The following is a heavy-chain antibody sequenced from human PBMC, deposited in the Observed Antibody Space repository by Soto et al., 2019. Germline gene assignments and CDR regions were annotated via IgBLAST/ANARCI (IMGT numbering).Heavy chain of an antibody. Sequence: QVQLVQSGAEVKKPGSSVKVSCKASGGTFSGYAISWVRQAPGQGLEWMGGIIPIFGTANYAQKFQGRVTITADESTSTAYMELSSLRSEDTAVYYCAREDSITMVRGVRLDYWGQGTLVTVSS. CDR1: GGTFSGYA. D-gene: IGHD3-10*01. J-gene: IGHJ4*02. V-gene: IGHV1-69*01. CDR2: IIPIFGTA. CDR3: AREDSITMVRGVRLDY.